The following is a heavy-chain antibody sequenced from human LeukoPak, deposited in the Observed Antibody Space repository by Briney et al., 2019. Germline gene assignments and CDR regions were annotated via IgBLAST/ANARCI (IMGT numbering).Heavy chain of an antibody. J-gene: IGHJ3*02. Sequence: PSETLSLTCTVSGGSTSSYYWSWIRQPAGKGLEWIGRIYTSGSTNYNPSLKSRVTMSVDTSKNQFSLKLSSVTAADTAVYYCARPVAARPYSYAFDIWGRGTMVTVSS. V-gene: IGHV4-4*07. CDR3: ARPVAARPYSYAFDI. CDR2: IYTSGST. CDR1: GGSTSSYY. D-gene: IGHD6-6*01.